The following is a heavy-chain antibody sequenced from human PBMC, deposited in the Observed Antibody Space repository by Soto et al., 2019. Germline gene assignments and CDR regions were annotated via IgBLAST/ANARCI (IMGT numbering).Heavy chain of an antibody. CDR2: ISYTGST. J-gene: IGHJ4*02. CDR3: ARVAADAYWSGYDDY. CDR1: GGSISNYH. V-gene: IGHV4-59*01. D-gene: IGHD3-3*01. Sequence: QEQLQESGPRLVKPSETLSLTCSVSGGSISNYHWSWIRQPPGKGLEWIGYISYTGSTNYSPSLKTQVTMLLATSKKQFSLKLSSVTAADTAVYYCARVAADAYWSGYDDYWGQGTLVTVSS.